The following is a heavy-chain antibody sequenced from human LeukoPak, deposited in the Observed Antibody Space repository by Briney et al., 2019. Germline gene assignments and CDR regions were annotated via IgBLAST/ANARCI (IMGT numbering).Heavy chain of an antibody. CDR3: ARDDMVRGVIDY. D-gene: IGHD3-10*01. CDR2: IYYSGST. J-gene: IGHJ4*02. CDR1: GGSISSGGYY. V-gene: IGHV4-31*03. Sequence: KTSETLSLTCTVSGGSISSGGYYWSWIRQHPGKGLEWIGYIYYSGSTYYNPSLKSRVTISVDTSKNQFSLKLSSVTAADTAVYYCARDDMVRGVIDYWGQGTLVTVSS.